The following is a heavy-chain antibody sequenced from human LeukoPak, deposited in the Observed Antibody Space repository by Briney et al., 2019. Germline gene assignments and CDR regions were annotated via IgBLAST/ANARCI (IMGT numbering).Heavy chain of an antibody. CDR2: INNGGGVI. J-gene: IGHJ5*01. D-gene: IGHD3-9*01. CDR1: RLKISDYS. CDR3: VVQAGLTYYDISFDS. V-gene: IGHV3-11*01. Sequence: GGSLRLSCAASRLKISDYSMSWIRQSPGKGLEWVSSINNGGGVIQYANSVKGRFTISRDNAKNSLYLQMNSLTAEDTAVYYCVVQAGLTYYDISFDSWGQGTLVTVSS.